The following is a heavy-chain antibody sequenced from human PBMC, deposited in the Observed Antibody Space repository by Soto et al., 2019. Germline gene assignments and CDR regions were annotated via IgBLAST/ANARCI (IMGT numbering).Heavy chain of an antibody. V-gene: IGHV3-48*03. CDR2: ISSSGSTI. J-gene: IGHJ4*02. CDR1: GFTFSSYE. CDR3: AKDRGYCTNGVCFDFDY. D-gene: IGHD2-8*01. Sequence: EVQLVESGGGLVQPGGSLRLSCAASGFTFSSYEMNWVRQAPGKGLEWVSYISSSGSTIYYADSVKGRFTISRDNSKNTLYLQMNSLRAEDTAVYYCAKDRGYCTNGVCFDFDYWGQGTLVTVSS.